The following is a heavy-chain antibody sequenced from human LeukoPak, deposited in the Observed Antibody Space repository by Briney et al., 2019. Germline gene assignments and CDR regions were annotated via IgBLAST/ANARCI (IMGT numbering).Heavy chain of an antibody. Sequence: KSGGSLRLSRAASGFTISSYCMNWVRQAPGKGLEWVSSISSSSSYIYYADSVKGRFTISRDNAKNSLYLQMNSLRAEDTAVYYCARGLSGNYDFWSGSLYYFDYWGQGTLVTVSS. J-gene: IGHJ4*02. CDR1: GFTISSYC. D-gene: IGHD3-3*01. CDR2: ISSSSSYI. V-gene: IGHV3-21*01. CDR3: ARGLSGNYDFWSGSLYYFDY.